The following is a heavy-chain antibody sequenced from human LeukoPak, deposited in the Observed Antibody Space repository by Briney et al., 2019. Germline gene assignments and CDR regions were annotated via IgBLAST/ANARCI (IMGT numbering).Heavy chain of an antibody. D-gene: IGHD3-22*01. J-gene: IGHJ4*02. V-gene: IGHV4-34*01. CDR1: GGSFSGYY. Sequence: PSETLSLTCAVYGGSFSGYYWGWIRQPPGKGLEWIGSIYYSGSTYYNPSLKSRVTISVDTSKNQFSLKLSSVTAADTAVYYCARHPLYYYDSSGYSGPFWFFDNWGQGTLVTVSS. CDR2: IYYSGST. CDR3: ARHPLYYYDSSGYSGPFWFFDN.